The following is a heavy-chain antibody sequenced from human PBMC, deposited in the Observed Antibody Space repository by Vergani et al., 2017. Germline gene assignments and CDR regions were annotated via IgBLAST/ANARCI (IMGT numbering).Heavy chain of an antibody. CDR2: ISYDGNKT. J-gene: IGHJ3*02. CDR1: GFPFSDYG. CDR3: ARPSAPGDYDALDI. D-gene: IGHD4-17*01. V-gene: IGHV3-30*03. Sequence: QVQLVESGGGEVQPGRSLRLSCSAAGFPFSDYGVHWVRQAPGKGLEWVSVISYDGNKTNYADSVKGRFTISRDNSKNTLYLEMNALRAEDTAVYYCARPSAPGDYDALDIWGQGTMVTVSS.